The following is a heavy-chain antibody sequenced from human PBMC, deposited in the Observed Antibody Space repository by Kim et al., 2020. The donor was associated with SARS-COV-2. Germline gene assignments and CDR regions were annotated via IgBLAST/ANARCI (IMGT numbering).Heavy chain of an antibody. Sequence: PSLKSRVPMSVDTSKNQFSLKLSSVTAADTAVYYCARLLRIAAAGFDPWGQGTLVTVSS. J-gene: IGHJ5*02. V-gene: IGHV4-39*01. D-gene: IGHD6-25*01. CDR3: ARLLRIAAAGFDP.